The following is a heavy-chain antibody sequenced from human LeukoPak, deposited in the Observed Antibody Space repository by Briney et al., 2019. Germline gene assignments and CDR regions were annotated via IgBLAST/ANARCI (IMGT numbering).Heavy chain of an antibody. CDR2: ISGSGGST. V-gene: IGHV3-23*01. CDR1: GFTFSSYA. CDR3: AKDPGIVVLPAALRFDY. Sequence: GGSLRLSCAASGFTFSSYAMSWVRQAPGKGLEWVSAISGSGGSTYYADSVKGRFTISRDNSKNTLYLQMNSLRAEDTAVYYCAKDPGIVVLPAALRFDYWGQGTLVTVSS. D-gene: IGHD2-2*01. J-gene: IGHJ4*02.